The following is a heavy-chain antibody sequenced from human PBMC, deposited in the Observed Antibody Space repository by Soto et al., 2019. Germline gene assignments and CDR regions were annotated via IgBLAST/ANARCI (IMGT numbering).Heavy chain of an antibody. CDR2: ISGTDVGA. J-gene: IGHJ4*02. D-gene: IGHD5-18*01. CDR1: ELSSSNHA. CDR3: ASGGLHGYTNGGLSYFHS. V-gene: IGHV3-23*01. Sequence: EVHLLESGGGLVQPGGSLRLSCAASELSSSNHAMTWVRQAPGKGLEWVSGISGTDVGAYYADSVKGRFTISRDNSRSTLYLQMNSLRVEDTAVYYCASGGLHGYTNGGLSYFHSWGQGTLVTVSS.